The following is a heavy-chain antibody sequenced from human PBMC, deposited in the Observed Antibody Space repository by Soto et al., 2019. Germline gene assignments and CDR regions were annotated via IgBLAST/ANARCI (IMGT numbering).Heavy chain of an antibody. D-gene: IGHD1-26*01. CDR3: VKDSPVSGTYQDLDD. CDR2: LTPGGETT. V-gene: IGHV3-23*01. CDR1: GFNFRGEA. J-gene: IGHJ4*02. Sequence: EVHLLESGGGLVQPGGSLRLSCAASGFNFRGEAMTWVRQAPRKGLEWISALTPGGETTYYINSVKGRFTISRDNAKDALFLEMNSLTDADTAIYYCVKDSPVSGTYQDLDDCGQATLGTVSS.